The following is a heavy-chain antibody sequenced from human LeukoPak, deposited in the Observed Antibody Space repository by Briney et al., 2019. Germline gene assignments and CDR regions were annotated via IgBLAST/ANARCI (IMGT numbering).Heavy chain of an antibody. CDR3: AKNRKDIVVVPAAHDY. J-gene: IGHJ4*02. CDR1: GFTFSSYA. Sequence: PGGSLRLSCAASGFTFSSYAMSWVRQAPGKGLEWVSAISGSGGSTYYADSVKGRFTISRDNSKNTLYLQMNSLRAEDTAVYYCAKNRKDIVVVPAAHDYWGQGTLVTVSS. D-gene: IGHD2-2*01. CDR2: ISGSGGST. V-gene: IGHV3-23*01.